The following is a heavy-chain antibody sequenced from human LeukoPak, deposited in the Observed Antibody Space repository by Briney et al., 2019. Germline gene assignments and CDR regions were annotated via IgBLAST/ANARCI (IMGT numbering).Heavy chain of an antibody. CDR1: GFTFSSYA. V-gene: IGHV3-64*01. Sequence: GGSLRLSCAASGFTFSSYAMHWVRQTPGNALEYVSAISIHGGDTYYANSVKGRFTISRDNPKNTLYLQMGSLRAQDMAVYYCARVLRDASGYYDYWGQGTLVTVSS. CDR3: ARVLRDASGYYDY. CDR2: ISIHGGDT. J-gene: IGHJ4*02. D-gene: IGHD3-22*01.